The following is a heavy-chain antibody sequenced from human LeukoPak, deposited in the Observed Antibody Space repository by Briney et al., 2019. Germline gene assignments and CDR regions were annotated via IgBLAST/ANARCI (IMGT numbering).Heavy chain of an antibody. Sequence: PGGSLRLSCAASGFSFSSYSMNWVRQAPGKGLEWVSYITSSSSTMYYADAVKGRFATSRDNAKNSLYLQMNSLRAEDTAVYYCARKSGGSGYPFDYWGQGTLVTVSS. CDR1: GFSFSSYS. V-gene: IGHV3-48*01. CDR3: ARKSGGSGYPFDY. J-gene: IGHJ4*02. D-gene: IGHD2-15*01. CDR2: ITSSSSTM.